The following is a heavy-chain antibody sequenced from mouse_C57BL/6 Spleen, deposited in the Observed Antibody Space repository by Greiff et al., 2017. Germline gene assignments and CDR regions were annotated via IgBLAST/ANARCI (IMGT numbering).Heavy chain of an antibody. D-gene: IGHD2-2*01. CDR1: GYSFTSYS. Sequence: VQLKESGPGLAKPSQTLSLTCYVTGYSFTSYSWNWIRKFPGNKLEYMGYISSSGSTYYNPSHKSRSSITRDTSKNQYYLQLNSVTTEDTATYYCARGQIYYGYDDWDFEGWGTGTTVTVSS. J-gene: IGHJ1*03. CDR2: ISSSGST. CDR3: ARGQIYYGYDDWDFEG. V-gene: IGHV3-8*01.